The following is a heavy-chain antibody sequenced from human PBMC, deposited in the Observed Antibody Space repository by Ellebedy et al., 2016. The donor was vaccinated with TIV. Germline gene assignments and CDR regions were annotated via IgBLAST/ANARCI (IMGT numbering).Heavy chain of an antibody. V-gene: IGHV3-23*01. CDR2: IVGGGA. CDR1: GFSFSSYA. CDR3: AKDRTAGDGYWVFDN. Sequence: PGGSLRLSCAASGFSFSSYAMSWVRQAPGKGLEWVSGIVGGGAERYADSVKGRFTISRDNSKNTVDLQMKSLRDEDTAVYFCAKDRTAGDGYWVFDNWGQGTLVSVSS. D-gene: IGHD5-18*01. J-gene: IGHJ4*02.